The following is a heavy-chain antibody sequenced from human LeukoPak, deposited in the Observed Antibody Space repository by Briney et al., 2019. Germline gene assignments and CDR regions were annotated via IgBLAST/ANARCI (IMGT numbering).Heavy chain of an antibody. V-gene: IGHV3-11*01. J-gene: IGHJ4*02. CDR1: GFTFSDYY. Sequence: GGSVRLSCATSGFTFSDYYMSWLRRAPGKGLEWVSYMSSSDSTIYYADSVKGRFTISRDNAKNSLHLHMNSLRAEDTAVYYCARDTGLAGPCDYWGQGTLVTVSS. CDR2: MSSSDSTI. CDR3: ARDTGLAGPCDY.